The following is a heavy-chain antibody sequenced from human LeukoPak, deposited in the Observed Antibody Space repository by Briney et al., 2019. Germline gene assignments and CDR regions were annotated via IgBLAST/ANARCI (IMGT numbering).Heavy chain of an antibody. D-gene: IGHD3-9*01. J-gene: IGHJ5*02. Sequence: HAGGSLRLSCEDSGFTFSSYSMNWVRPAPGKGREWGSYISSSGTNIKYADSVKGRFTISRDSANNSLYLQMNSLRAEDTAVYYCARAVLYDILTGYYTDNWFDPWGQGTLVTVSS. CDR2: ISSSGTNI. V-gene: IGHV3-48*04. CDR3: ARAVLYDILTGYYTDNWFDP. CDR1: GFTFSSYS.